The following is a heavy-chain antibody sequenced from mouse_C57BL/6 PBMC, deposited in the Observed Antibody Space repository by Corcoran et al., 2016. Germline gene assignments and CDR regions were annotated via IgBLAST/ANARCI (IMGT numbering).Heavy chain of an antibody. Sequence: EVQLQQSGPELVKPGASVKISCKASGYTFTDYYMNWVKQSHGKSLEWIGDINPNNGGTSYNQKFKGKATLTVDKSSSTAYMELRSLTSEDSAVYYWIGGFMDYWGQGTSVTVSS. CDR3: IGGFMDY. CDR2: INPNNGGT. V-gene: IGHV1-26*01. J-gene: IGHJ4*01. CDR1: GYTFTDYY.